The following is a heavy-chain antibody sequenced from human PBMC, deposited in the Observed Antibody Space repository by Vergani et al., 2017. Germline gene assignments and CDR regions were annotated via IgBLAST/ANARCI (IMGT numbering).Heavy chain of an antibody. CDR3: ARDPGMTTVTTAPFDY. CDR2: ISRSSSTI. J-gene: IGHJ4*02. D-gene: IGHD4-17*01. V-gene: IGHV3-48*01. Sequence: EVQLLESGGGLVQPGGSLRLSCAASGFTFSSYAMNWVRQAPGKGLEWVSYISRSSSTIYYADSVKGRFTISRDNAKNSLYLQMNSLRAEDTAVYYCARDPGMTTVTTAPFDYWGQGTLVTVSS. CDR1: GFTFSSYA.